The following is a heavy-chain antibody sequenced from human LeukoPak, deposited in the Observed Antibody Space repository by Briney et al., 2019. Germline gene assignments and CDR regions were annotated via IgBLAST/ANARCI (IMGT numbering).Heavy chain of an antibody. D-gene: IGHD3-22*01. CDR2: ISGSGGST. CDR3: AKDQAPYYYDSSLDYFDY. J-gene: IGHJ4*02. V-gene: IGHV3-23*01. CDR1: GFTFSSYA. Sequence: GGSLRLSCAASGFTFSSYAMSWVRQAPGEGLEWVSAISGSGGSTYYADSVKGRFTISRDNSKNTLYLQMNSLSAEDTAVYYCAKDQAPYYYDSSLDYFDYWGQGTLVTVSS.